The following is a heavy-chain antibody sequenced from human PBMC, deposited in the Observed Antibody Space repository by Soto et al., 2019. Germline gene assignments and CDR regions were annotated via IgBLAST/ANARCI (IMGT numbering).Heavy chain of an antibody. CDR3: AKDQSNSKPLYYFDF. J-gene: IGHJ4*02. V-gene: IGHV3-23*01. D-gene: IGHD3-22*01. CDR2: MSRTGDNT. CDR1: GFTFSIYA. Sequence: GGSLRLSCAASGFTFSIYAMTWVRQSPGKGLEWVSSMSRTGDNTYYADSVKGRFTISRDNSKNTLYLQMNSLRAEDTAIYYCAKDQSNSKPLYYFDFWGPGTLVTVSS.